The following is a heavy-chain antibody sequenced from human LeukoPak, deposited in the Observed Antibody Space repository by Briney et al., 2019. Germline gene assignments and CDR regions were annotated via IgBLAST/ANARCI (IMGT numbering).Heavy chain of an antibody. CDR3: ASTVTTYSYRFDP. J-gene: IGHJ5*02. V-gene: IGHV1-2*02. CDR1: GYTFTGYY. D-gene: IGHD4-17*01. Sequence: ASVKVSCKASGYTFTGYYMHWVRQAPGQRLEWMGWINPNSGGTNYAQKFQGRVTMTRDTSISTAYMELSRLRSDDTAVYYCASTVTTYSYRFDPWGQGTLVTVSS. CDR2: INPNSGGT.